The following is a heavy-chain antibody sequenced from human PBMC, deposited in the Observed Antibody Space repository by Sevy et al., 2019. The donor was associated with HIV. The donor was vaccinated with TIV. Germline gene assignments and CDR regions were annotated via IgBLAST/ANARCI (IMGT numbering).Heavy chain of an antibody. D-gene: IGHD2-21*02. CDR2: ISYDGRNK. CDR3: ARVGVSCCTVDCYHRFDY. CDR1: GFTFSSYA. Sequence: GGSLRLSCSASGFTFSSYALLWVRQAPGKGLEWVSLISYDGRNKYYSDSVKGRFAISRDESKTTLFLQMESLRTEDTAIYYCARVGVSCCTVDCYHRFDYWGRGTLVTVSS. J-gene: IGHJ4*02. V-gene: IGHV3-30*09.